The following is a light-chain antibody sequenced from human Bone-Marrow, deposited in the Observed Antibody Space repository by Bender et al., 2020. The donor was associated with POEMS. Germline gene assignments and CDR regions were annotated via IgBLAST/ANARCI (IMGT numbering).Light chain of an antibody. J-gene: IGLJ3*02. CDR3: QVWDSGSSGV. Sequence: SYVLTQPPSVSLAPGQTARITCGGDKIGSKTVHWYQQKPGQAPVLVIYEDTARPSGIPERFSGSNSGNTATLTISRVEAGDEAGYYCQVWDSGSSGVFGGGTKLTVL. V-gene: IGLV3-21*02. CDR2: EDT. CDR1: KIGSKT.